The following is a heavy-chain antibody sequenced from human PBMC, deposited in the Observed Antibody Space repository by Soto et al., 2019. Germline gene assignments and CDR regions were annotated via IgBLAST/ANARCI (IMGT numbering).Heavy chain of an antibody. D-gene: IGHD6-13*01. Sequence: QVQLQQWGAGLLKPSETLSLTCAVYGGSFSGYYWSWIRQPPGKGLEWIGEINHSGSTNNNPSLKSRVTISVDTSKNQFSLKLSSVTAADTAVYYCARGLRSWTYYFDYWGQGILVTVSS. J-gene: IGHJ4*02. CDR2: INHSGST. V-gene: IGHV4-34*01. CDR1: GGSFSGYY. CDR3: ARGLRSWTYYFDY.